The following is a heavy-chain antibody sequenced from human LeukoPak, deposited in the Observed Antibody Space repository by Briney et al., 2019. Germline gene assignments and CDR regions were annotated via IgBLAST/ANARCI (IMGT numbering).Heavy chain of an antibody. D-gene: IGHD2-21*02. Sequence: GASVKVSCKASGYTFTSYGISWVRQAPGQGLEWMGWISAYNGNTNYAQKLQGRVTMTTDTSTSTAYMELRSLRSDDTAVYYCARISPKCGGDFAFFDYWGQGTLVTVSS. CDR3: ARISPKCGGDFAFFDY. V-gene: IGHV1-18*01. CDR1: GYTFTSYG. J-gene: IGHJ4*02. CDR2: ISAYNGNT.